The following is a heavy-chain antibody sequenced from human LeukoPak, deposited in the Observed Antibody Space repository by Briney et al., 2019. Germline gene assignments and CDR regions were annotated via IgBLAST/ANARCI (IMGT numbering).Heavy chain of an antibody. CDR3: ARDPNYGDCYYGMDV. D-gene: IGHD4-17*01. Sequence: GGSLRLSCAPSGFTFSSYAMHWVRQAPGKALEWVAVISYDGSNKYYADSVKGRFTIPRDNSKNTLYLQMNSLRAEDTAVYYCARDPNYGDCYYGMDVWGQGTTVTVSS. V-gene: IGHV3-30*04. CDR2: ISYDGSNK. J-gene: IGHJ6*02. CDR1: GFTFSSYA.